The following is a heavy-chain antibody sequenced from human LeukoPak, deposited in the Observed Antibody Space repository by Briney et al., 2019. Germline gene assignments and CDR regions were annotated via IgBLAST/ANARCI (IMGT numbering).Heavy chain of an antibody. Sequence: RGSLRLSCSASGFTFSDYYMGWIRQAPGKGLEWVSYISSSGSTISYADSVKSRFTISRDNANNSLYLQMNSLRAEDTAVYYCARGEAVAGDYFDYWGEGTLVTVS. CDR2: ISSSGSTI. D-gene: IGHD6-19*01. CDR1: GFTFSDYY. V-gene: IGHV3-11*01. CDR3: ARGEAVAGDYFDY. J-gene: IGHJ4*02.